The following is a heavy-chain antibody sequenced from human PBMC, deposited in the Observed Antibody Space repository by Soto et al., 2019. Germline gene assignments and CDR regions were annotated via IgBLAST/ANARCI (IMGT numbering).Heavy chain of an antibody. J-gene: IGHJ4*02. CDR3: ARDRDDYGSGNYYNRIDF. CDR2: IIPIFGTP. CDR1: GGIFSTYA. Sequence: QVQLVQSGAEVKKPGSSVKVSCKASGGIFSTYAISWLRQAPGQGLEWMGGIIPIFGTPKYAQRFQGRVTITAYESTTTSYMELSRLKSEDTAVYYCARDRDDYGSGNYYNRIDFWGQGTLVTVSS. D-gene: IGHD3-10*01. V-gene: IGHV1-69*01.